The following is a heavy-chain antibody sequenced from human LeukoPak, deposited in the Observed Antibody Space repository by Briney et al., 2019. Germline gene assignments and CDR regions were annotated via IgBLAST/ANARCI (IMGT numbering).Heavy chain of an antibody. CDR1: GFTFSSYG. D-gene: IGHD6-19*01. CDR2: IRYDGSNK. V-gene: IGHV3-30*02. J-gene: IGHJ4*02. CDR3: AKEVGGSVAGRFDY. Sequence: GGSLRLSCAASGFTFSSYGMHWVRQAPGKGLEWVAFIRYDGSNKYYADSVKGRFTISRDNSKNTLSLQMNSLRAEDTAVYYCAKEVGGSVAGRFDYWGQGTLVTVSS.